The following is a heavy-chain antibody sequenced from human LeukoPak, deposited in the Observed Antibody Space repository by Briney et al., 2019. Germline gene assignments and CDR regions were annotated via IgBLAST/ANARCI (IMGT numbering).Heavy chain of an antibody. D-gene: IGHD4-17*01. CDR2: IYHSGST. CDR1: GGSISSGGYS. Sequence: SETLSLTCAVSGGSISSGGYSWSWIRQPPGKGLEWIGYIYHSGSTYYNPSLKSRVTISVDTSKNQFSLKLSSVTAADTAVYYCARDKGYGDLPDYWGQGTLVTVSS. J-gene: IGHJ4*02. V-gene: IGHV4-30-2*05. CDR3: ARDKGYGDLPDY.